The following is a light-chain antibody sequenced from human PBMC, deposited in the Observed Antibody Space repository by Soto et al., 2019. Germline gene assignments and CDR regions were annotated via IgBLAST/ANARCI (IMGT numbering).Light chain of an antibody. CDR3: QQRSNWPWT. V-gene: IGKV3D-20*02. Sequence: EIVWTQSPGTRALSRGGRATRSCRASHSVSRSYLAWYQQKPGQAPRLLIYVASSRATGIPDRFSGSGSGTAFTLTIRRLEPEDFAVYYCQQRSNWPWTFGQGTKVDIK. CDR1: HSVSRSY. J-gene: IGKJ1*01. CDR2: VAS.